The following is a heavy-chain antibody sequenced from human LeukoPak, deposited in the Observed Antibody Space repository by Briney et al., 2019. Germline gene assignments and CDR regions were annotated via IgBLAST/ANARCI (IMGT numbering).Heavy chain of an antibody. D-gene: IGHD5-12*01. Sequence: PSETLSLPCTVSGGSINHYYWSCIRQPAREGLQWIGRMYPSGYSNYNPPLQSRVTMSVDTSKKQSSLNLKSLTAADTAVYYCEREVPWQSPFDNWGQGTLVTVSS. CDR2: MYPSGYS. J-gene: IGHJ4*02. CDR3: EREVPWQSPFDN. CDR1: GGSINHYY. V-gene: IGHV4-4*07.